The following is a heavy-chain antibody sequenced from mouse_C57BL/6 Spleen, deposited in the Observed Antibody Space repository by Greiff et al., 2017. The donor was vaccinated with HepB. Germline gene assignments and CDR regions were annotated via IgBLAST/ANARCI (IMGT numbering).Heavy chain of an antibody. V-gene: IGHV3-1*01. J-gene: IGHJ1*03. D-gene: IGHD2-3*01. CDR3: ARGEGYDGYYLYFDV. CDR1: GYSITSGYD. Sequence: EVQGVESGPGMVKPSQSLSLTCTVTGYSITSGYDWHWIRHFPGNKLEWMGYISYSGSTNYNPSLKSRISITHDTSKNHFFLKLNSVTTEDTATYYCARGEGYDGYYLYFDVWGTGTTVTVSS. CDR2: ISYSGST.